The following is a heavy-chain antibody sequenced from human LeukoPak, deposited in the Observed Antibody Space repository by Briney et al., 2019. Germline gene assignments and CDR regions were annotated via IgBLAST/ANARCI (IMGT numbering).Heavy chain of an antibody. CDR3: ASAYYDFWSGSLFDP. CDR2: ISSSSRYI. CDR1: GFTFSSYS. V-gene: IGHV3-21*01. Sequence: PGGSLRLSCAASGFTFSSYSMNWVRQAPGKGLEWVSSISSSSRYIYYADSVKGRFTISRDNAKNSLYLQMNSLRAEDTAVYYCASAYYDFWSGSLFDPWGQGTLVTVSS. D-gene: IGHD3-3*01. J-gene: IGHJ5*02.